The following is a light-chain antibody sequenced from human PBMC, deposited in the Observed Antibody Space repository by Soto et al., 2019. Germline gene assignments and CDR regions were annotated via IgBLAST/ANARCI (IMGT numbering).Light chain of an antibody. CDR2: AAS. CDR1: QSVSTN. J-gene: IGKJ2*01. CDR3: QQYDDWPLYT. V-gene: IGKV3-15*01. Sequence: EIVMTQSPATLSVSPGERATLSRRASQSVSTNLAWYQQKPGQAPRLLIYAASSRATDLPARFSGSGSGTDFSLTISSLQSEDFAVYYCQQYDDWPLYTFGQGTKLEIK.